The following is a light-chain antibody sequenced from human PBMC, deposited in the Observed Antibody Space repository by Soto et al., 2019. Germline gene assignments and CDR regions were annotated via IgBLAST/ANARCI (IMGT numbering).Light chain of an antibody. CDR3: LQHNSYPWT. V-gene: IGKV1-5*01. CDR2: DAS. J-gene: IGKJ1*01. CDR1: QSISSW. Sequence: DIQMTQSPSTLSASVGDRVTITCRASQSISSWLAWYQQKPGKAPKLLIYDASNLESGVPSRFSGSGSGTEFSLTISSLQADDFATYYCLQHNSYPWTFGQGTKVDI.